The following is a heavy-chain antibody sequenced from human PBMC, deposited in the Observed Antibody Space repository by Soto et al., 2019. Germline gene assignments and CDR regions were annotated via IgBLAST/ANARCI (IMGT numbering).Heavy chain of an antibody. J-gene: IGHJ5*02. CDR2: IYHSGST. V-gene: IGHV4-59*12. CDR1: GGSIDNYY. CDR3: ARVPDR. D-gene: IGHD2-2*01. Sequence: SETLSLTCTVSGGSIDNYYWSWIRQPPGMGLEWIGYIYHSGSTYYNPSLKSRVTISVDRSKNQFSLKLSSVTAADTAVYYCARVPDRWGQGTLVTVSS.